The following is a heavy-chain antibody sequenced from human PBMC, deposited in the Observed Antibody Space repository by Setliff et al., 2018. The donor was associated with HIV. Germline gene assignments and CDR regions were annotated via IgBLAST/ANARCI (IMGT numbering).Heavy chain of an antibody. V-gene: IGHV4-34*01. J-gene: IGHJ4*02. CDR3: ARELLRSWDGSENSYKPYYFDY. D-gene: IGHD3-10*01. CDR2: IHHSGTE. Sequence: ETLSLPCAVSGASFSGYYWSWIRQPPGKGLEWIGSIHHSGTEYDNPSLKSRVTIYVDPSKNQILLRLSSVTSADTAVYYCARELLRSWDGSENSYKPYYFDYWGQGTLVTVSS. CDR1: GASFSGYY.